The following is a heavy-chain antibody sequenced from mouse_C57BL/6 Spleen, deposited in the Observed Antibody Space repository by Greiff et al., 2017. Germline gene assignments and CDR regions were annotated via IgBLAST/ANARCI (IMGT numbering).Heavy chain of an antibody. J-gene: IGHJ2*01. D-gene: IGHD1-1*01. CDR3: TRWGYGSSYYFDY. CDR1: GYTFTDYE. Sequence: QVHVKQSGAELVRPGASVTLSCKASGYTFTDYEMHWVKQTPVHGLEWIGAIDPETGGTAYNQKFKGKAILTADKSSSTAYMELRSLTSEDSAVYYCTRWGYGSSYYFDYWGQGTTLTVSS. CDR2: IDPETGGT. V-gene: IGHV1-15*01.